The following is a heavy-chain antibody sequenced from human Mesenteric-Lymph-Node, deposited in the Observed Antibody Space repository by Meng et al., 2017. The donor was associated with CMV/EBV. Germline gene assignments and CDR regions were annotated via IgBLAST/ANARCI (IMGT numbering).Heavy chain of an antibody. CDR1: GGTFSSYA. Sequence: KASGGTFSSYAISWVRQAPGQGLEWMGGIIPIFGTANYAQKFQGRVTITADESTSTAYMELSSLRSEDTAVFYCARDPESYGGNSDSNWGQGTLVTVSS. CDR3: ARDPESYGGNSDSN. D-gene: IGHD4-23*01. V-gene: IGHV1-69*01. J-gene: IGHJ4*02. CDR2: IIPIFGTA.